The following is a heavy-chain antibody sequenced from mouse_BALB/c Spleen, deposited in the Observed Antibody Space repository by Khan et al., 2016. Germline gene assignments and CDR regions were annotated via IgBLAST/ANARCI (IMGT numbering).Heavy chain of an antibody. CDR1: GFSLTSYG. V-gene: IGHV2-6*02. CDR3: ARRDDGGGAMDY. CDR2: IWSDGSP. D-gene: IGHD2-3*01. Sequence: VQLKESGPGLVAPSQSLSITCTVSGFSLTSYGVHWVRQPPGKGLEWLVVIWSDGSPTYNSALKSRLSISKDNSKSQVFLTMNSLQTDDTAMYYCARRDDGGGAMDYWGQGTSVTVSS. J-gene: IGHJ4*01.